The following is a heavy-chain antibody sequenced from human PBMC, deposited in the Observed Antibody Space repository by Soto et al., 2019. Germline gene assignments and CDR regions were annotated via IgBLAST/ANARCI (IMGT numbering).Heavy chain of an antibody. Sequence: PSQTLSITCVISGDSVSSNSAAWNWIRQSPSRGLEWLGRTYYRSKWYNDYAVSVKSRITINPDTSKNQFSLQLNSVTPEDTAVYYCARFYGEKDPYYFDYWGQGTLVTVSS. CDR3: ARFYGEKDPYYFDY. CDR1: GDSVSSNSAA. CDR2: TYYRSKWYN. J-gene: IGHJ4*02. D-gene: IGHD4-17*01. V-gene: IGHV6-1*01.